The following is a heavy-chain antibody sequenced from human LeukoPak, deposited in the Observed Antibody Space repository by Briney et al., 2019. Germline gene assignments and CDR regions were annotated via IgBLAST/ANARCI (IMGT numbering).Heavy chain of an antibody. Sequence: ISYDRSNKHYADSVRGRFTISRDNAKNSLYLQMNSLRAEDTAVYYCARASGCSSTSCYIGWGQGTLVTVSS. CDR2: ISYDRSNK. J-gene: IGHJ4*02. D-gene: IGHD2-2*02. CDR3: ARASGCSSTSCYIG. V-gene: IGHV3-30*07.